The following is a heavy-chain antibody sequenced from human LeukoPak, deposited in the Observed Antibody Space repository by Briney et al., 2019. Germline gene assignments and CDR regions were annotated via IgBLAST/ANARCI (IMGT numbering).Heavy chain of an antibody. V-gene: IGHV1-18*01. D-gene: IGHD6-13*01. Sequence: ASVKVSCKASGYTFTSYGISWVRQAPGQGLEWMGWISAYNGNTNYAQKLQGRVTMTTDTSTSTAYMELRSLRSDDTAVYYCAVTAAAATGNWFDPWGQGTLVTVSS. CDR1: GYTFTSYG. CDR3: AVTAAAATGNWFDP. J-gene: IGHJ5*02. CDR2: ISAYNGNT.